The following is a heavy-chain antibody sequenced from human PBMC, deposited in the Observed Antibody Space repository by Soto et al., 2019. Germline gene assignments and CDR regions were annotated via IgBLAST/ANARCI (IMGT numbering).Heavy chain of an antibody. CDR1: GGSFNNYA. J-gene: IGHJ4*02. CDR2: IIPSSGTP. D-gene: IGHD6-13*01. CDR3: ASSYGTSWYGDY. Sequence: ASVKVSCKASGGSFNNYAVTWVRQAPGQGLEWMGGIIPSSGTPNYAQRFQGRVTITADESTSTVSMELSSLKSEDTALYYCASSYGTSWYGDYWGQGTLVTAPQ. V-gene: IGHV1-69*13.